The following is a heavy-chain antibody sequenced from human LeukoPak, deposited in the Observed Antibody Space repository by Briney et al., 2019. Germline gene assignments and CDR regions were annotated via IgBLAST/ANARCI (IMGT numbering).Heavy chain of an antibody. J-gene: IGHJ4*02. D-gene: IGHD3-9*01. CDR3: ARDLALRYFDPGVY. CDR1: GFTFSSYS. V-gene: IGHV3-21*01. Sequence: PGGSLRLSCAASGFTFSSYSMNWVRQAPGKGLEWVSSISSSSSYIYYADSVKGRFTISRDNAKNSLYLQMNSLRAEDTAVYYCARDLALRYFDPGVYWGQGTLVTVSS. CDR2: ISSSSSYI.